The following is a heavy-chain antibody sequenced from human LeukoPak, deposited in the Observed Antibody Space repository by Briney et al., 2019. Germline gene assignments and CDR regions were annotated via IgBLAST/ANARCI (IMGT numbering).Heavy chain of an antibody. J-gene: IGHJ3*02. CDR2: MFYNVST. Sequence: PSETLSLTCTVSGGSISSYYWNWIRQSPGKGVEWIAYMFYNVSTNYSPSLKSRVTISVDTSKNQFSLKLISVTAADTPVYFCARQGSGRAFDIWGQGTMVTVSS. CDR1: GGSISSYY. V-gene: IGHV4-59*08. CDR3: ARQGSGRAFDI.